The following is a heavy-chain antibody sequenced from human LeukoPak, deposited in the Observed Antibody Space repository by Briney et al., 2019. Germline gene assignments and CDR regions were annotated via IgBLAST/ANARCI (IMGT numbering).Heavy chain of an antibody. CDR2: ISSSGSTI. D-gene: IGHD3-10*02. CDR1: GFTFSSYE. J-gene: IGHJ6*04. Sequence: PGGSLRLSCAASGFTFSSYEMNWIRQAPGKGLEWISYISSSGSTIYYSDPVKGRFTISRDNAKNSLYLQMNSLRAEDTAVYYCAELGITMSGGVWGKGTTVTISS. V-gene: IGHV3-48*03. CDR3: AELGITMSGGV.